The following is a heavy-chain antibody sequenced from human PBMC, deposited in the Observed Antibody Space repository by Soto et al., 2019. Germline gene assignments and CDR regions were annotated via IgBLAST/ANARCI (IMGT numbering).Heavy chain of an antibody. V-gene: IGHV4-4*02. J-gene: IGHJ6*02. D-gene: IGHD1-26*01. Sequence: LSLTCAVSGGSLSSSNWWSWVRQPPGKGLEWIGEIYHSGSTNYNPSLKSRVTISVDKSKNQFSLKLSSVTAADTAVYYCARGRKIVGATRDYYYYGMDVWGQGTTVTVSS. CDR3: ARGRKIVGATRDYYYYGMDV. CDR2: IYHSGST. CDR1: GGSLSSSNW.